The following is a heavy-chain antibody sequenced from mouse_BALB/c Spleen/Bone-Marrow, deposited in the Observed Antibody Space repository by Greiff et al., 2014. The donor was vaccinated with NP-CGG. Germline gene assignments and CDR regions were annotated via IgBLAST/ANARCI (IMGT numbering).Heavy chain of an antibody. D-gene: IGHD1-2*01. CDR3: ARYYYGFLDY. J-gene: IGHJ2*01. Sequence: VKLVESGPGLVAPSQSLSITCTVSGFSLTSYGVHWIRQPPGKGLEWLGVIWAGGSTNYNSTLMSRLSISKDNSKSQVFLKMNSLQTDDTAMYYCARYYYGFLDYWGQGITLTVSS. CDR1: GFSLTSYG. CDR2: IWAGGST. V-gene: IGHV2-9*02.